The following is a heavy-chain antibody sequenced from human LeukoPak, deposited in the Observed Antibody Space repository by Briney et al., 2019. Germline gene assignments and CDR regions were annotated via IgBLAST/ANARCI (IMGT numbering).Heavy chain of an antibody. CDR1: GYSFTSSW. J-gene: IGHJ5*02. CDR2: IYPGDSDT. V-gene: IGHV5-51*01. Sequence: GESLKISSKASGYSFTSSWIGWVRQMPGKGLEWMGIIYPGDSDTRYSPSFQGQVTISADKSINTAYLQWSSLKASDTAVYYCARHTDTQGSGSLSVPFDPWGQGTLVTVSS. CDR3: ARHTDTQGSGSLSVPFDP. D-gene: IGHD3-10*01.